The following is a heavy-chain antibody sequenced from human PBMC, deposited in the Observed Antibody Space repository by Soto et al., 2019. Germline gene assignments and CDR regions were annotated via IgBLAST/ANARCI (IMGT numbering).Heavy chain of an antibody. J-gene: IGHJ4*02. Sequence: SETLSLTCAVSGGSISSSNWWSWVRQPPGKGLEWIGEIYHSGSTNYNPSLKSRVTISVDKSKNQFSLKLSSVTAADTAVYYCARVWGHSYGHFDYWGQGTLVTVSS. D-gene: IGHD5-18*01. V-gene: IGHV4-4*02. CDR1: GGSISSSNW. CDR2: IYHSGST. CDR3: ARVWGHSYGHFDY.